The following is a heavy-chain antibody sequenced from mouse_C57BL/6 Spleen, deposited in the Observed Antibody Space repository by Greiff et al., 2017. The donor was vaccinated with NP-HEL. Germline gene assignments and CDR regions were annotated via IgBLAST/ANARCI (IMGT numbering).Heavy chain of an antibody. J-gene: IGHJ2*01. CDR3: ARGGITTVVEYYFDY. Sequence: QVQLKQSGPELVKPGASVKISCKASGYAFSSSWMNWVKQRPGKGLEWIGRIYPGDGDTNYNGKFKGKATLTADKSSSTAYMRLSSLTSEDSAVYFCARGGITTVVEYYFDYWGQGTTLTVSS. CDR2: IYPGDGDT. CDR1: GYAFSSSW. D-gene: IGHD1-1*01. V-gene: IGHV1-82*01.